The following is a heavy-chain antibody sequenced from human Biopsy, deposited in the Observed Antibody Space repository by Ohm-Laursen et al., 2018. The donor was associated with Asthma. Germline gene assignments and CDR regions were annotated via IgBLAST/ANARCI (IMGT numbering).Heavy chain of an antibody. V-gene: IGHV3-9*01. D-gene: IGHD2-21*01. J-gene: IGHJ4*02. Sequence: SLRLSCAASGFSFNSYGMHWVRQAPGKGLEWVSGISWNSGSIGYADSVKGRFTISRDNAKNSLYLQMNSLRVEDTALYYCAKATLGDIGKDYWGQGTLATVSS. CDR3: AKATLGDIGKDY. CDR1: GFSFNSYG. CDR2: ISWNSGSI.